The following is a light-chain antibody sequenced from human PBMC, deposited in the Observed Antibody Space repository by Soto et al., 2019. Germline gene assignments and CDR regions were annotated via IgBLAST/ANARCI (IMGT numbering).Light chain of an antibody. CDR2: GAS. CDR1: QSVSNNY. CDR3: QQYGSSGT. Sequence: IVLTRSPDSLSLSPGEIATLSCRASQSVSNNYLAWYQQKPGQAPRLLIYGASNRATGIPDRFSGSGSGTDFTLTISRLEPEDFAVYYCQQYGSSGTFGQGTKVDIK. J-gene: IGKJ1*01. V-gene: IGKV3-20*01.